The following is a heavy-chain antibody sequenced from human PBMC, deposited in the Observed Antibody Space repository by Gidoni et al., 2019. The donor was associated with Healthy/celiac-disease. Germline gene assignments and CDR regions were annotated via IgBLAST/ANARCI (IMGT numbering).Heavy chain of an antibody. Sequence: EVQLVESGGGLVKPGGSLRLSCAASGFTFSSYSMNWVRQAPGKGLGWVSSISSSSSYIYYADSVKGRFTISRDNAKNSLYLQMNSLRAEDTAVYYCARGGYYDLKGAFDIWGQGTMVTVSS. CDR1: GFTFSSYS. CDR3: ARGGYYDLKGAFDI. D-gene: IGHD3-22*01. CDR2: ISSSSSYI. J-gene: IGHJ3*02. V-gene: IGHV3-21*01.